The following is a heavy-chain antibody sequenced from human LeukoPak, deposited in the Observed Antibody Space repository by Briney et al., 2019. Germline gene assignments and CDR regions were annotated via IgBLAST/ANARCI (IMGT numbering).Heavy chain of an antibody. CDR3: ARRGAASGAFDI. J-gene: IGHJ3*02. Sequence: GGSLRLSCAASGFTFSSYSMNWVRQAPGKGLEWVSSITTSSSYIYYADSVKGRFTISRDNAKNTLYLQMNSLRAEDTAVYYCARRGAASGAFDIWGQGTMVTVSS. D-gene: IGHD6-19*01. CDR1: GFTFSSYS. CDR2: ITTSSSYI. V-gene: IGHV3-21*01.